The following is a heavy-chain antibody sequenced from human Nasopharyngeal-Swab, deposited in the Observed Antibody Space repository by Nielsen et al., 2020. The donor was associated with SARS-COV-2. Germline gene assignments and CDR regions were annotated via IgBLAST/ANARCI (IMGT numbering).Heavy chain of an antibody. J-gene: IGHJ6*02. CDR2: IYYRAST. Sequence: AETLSRTGTGSGGSISRYDWTRIRQPPGKGLEYIGYIYYRASTNYNPSLKSRVTISADTSKNQFSLKVSSVSSADTAVYYCARGGRPMRSMDVWGQGTTVTVSS. CDR3: ARGGRPMRSMDV. CDR1: GGSISRYD. V-gene: IGHV4-59*01. D-gene: IGHD1-26*01.